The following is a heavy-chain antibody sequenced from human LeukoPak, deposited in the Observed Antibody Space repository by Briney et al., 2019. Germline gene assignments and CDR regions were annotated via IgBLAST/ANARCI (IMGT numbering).Heavy chain of an antibody. CDR3: ARAARITISPPHY. V-gene: IGHV1-18*04. CDR1: GYTFTSYY. J-gene: IGHJ4*02. Sequence: ASVEVSCKASGYTFTSYYMHWVRQAPGQGLEWMGWISAYNGNTNYAQKLQGRVTMTTDTSTSTAYMELRSLRSDDTAVYYCARAARITISPPHYWGQGTLVTVSS. D-gene: IGHD3-9*01. CDR2: ISAYNGNT.